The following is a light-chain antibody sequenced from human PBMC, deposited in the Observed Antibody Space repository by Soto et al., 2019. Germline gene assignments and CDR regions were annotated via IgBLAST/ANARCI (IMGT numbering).Light chain of an antibody. CDR3: QQYISFPLS. J-gene: IGKJ4*01. V-gene: IGKV4-1*01. CDR1: QSVLYSSNDRSY. CDR2: WAS. Sequence: EIVMTQSPDSLAVSLGERATIKCKSSQSVLYSSNDRSYLAWFQQKPGQPPKALIYWASSRESGVPSRFSGRGSGTEFTLSISSLQPDDAATYYCQQYISFPLSLGGGTKVEI.